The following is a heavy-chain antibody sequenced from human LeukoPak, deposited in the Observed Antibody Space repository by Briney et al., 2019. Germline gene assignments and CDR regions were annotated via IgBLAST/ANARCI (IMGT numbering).Heavy chain of an antibody. D-gene: IGHD3-10*01. CDR2: INPNSGDS. V-gene: IGHV1-2*06. CDR1: GYTFTGYY. CDR3: VTYYYGSGSYYGGDYFDY. J-gene: IGHJ4*02. Sequence: ASVKVSCKASGYTFTGYYLYWVRQAPGQGLEWMGRINPNSGDSNYAQKFQGRVTMTRDTSISTAYMELGRLRSDDTAVYYCVTYYYGSGSYYGGDYFDYWGQGTLVTVSS.